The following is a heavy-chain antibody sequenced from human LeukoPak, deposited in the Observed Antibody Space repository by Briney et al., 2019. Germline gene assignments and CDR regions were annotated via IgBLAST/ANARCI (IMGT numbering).Heavy chain of an antibody. J-gene: IGHJ6*02. D-gene: IGHD3-9*01. V-gene: IGHV3-23*01. CDR2: ITNSGGST. CDR3: TKDYCGKFCSAV. Sequence: GGSLRLSCAASGFTFSALGMNWVRQAPGKGLEWVSTITNSGGSTYYVDSVKGRFTISRDNSKNTLYLQMNSLRAEDTAKYYCTKDYCGKFCSAVWGQGTTVTVSS. CDR1: GFTFSALG.